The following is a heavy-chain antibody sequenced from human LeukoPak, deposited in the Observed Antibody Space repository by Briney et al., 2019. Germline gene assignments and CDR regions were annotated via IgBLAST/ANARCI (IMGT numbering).Heavy chain of an antibody. CDR1: GYTFTSYD. D-gene: IGHD2-15*01. J-gene: IGHJ5*02. CDR3: ARDGYCSGASCSGFPA. V-gene: IGHV1-8*01. Sequence: ASVKVSCKASGYTFTSYDINWVRQATGQGFEWMGWMNPNSGNTGYAQKFQGRVTMTRNTSISTAYMELSSLRSEDTAVYYCARDGYCSGASCSGFPAWGQGTLVTVSS. CDR2: MNPNSGNT.